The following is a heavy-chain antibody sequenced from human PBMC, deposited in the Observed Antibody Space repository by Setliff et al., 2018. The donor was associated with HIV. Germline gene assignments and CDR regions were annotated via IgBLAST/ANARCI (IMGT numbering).Heavy chain of an antibody. Sequence: SETLSLTCAVYGGSFSGYYWSWIRQPPGKGLEWIGEINHSGSTNYNPSLKSRVTISVDTSKNQFSLKLSSVTAADTAVYYCARTEDYSYGGAPFDYWGQGTLVTVSS. D-gene: IGHD5-18*01. J-gene: IGHJ4*02. CDR1: GGSFSGYY. CDR2: INHSGST. CDR3: ARTEDYSYGGAPFDY. V-gene: IGHV4-34*01.